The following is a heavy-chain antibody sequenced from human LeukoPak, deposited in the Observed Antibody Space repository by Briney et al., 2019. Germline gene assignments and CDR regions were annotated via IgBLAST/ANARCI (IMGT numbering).Heavy chain of an antibody. CDR3: AHPTEYSSSWYGNWFDP. J-gene: IGHJ5*02. Sequence: GGYLRLSCAASGFTFDDYAMHWVRQAPGKGLEWVSAISGSGGSTYYADSLKGRFTISRDNSKNKLYLQMNSLRAEDTAVYYCAHPTEYSSSWYGNWFDPWGQGTLVTVSS. CDR1: GFTFDDYA. V-gene: IGHV3-23*01. CDR2: ISGSGGST. D-gene: IGHD6-13*01.